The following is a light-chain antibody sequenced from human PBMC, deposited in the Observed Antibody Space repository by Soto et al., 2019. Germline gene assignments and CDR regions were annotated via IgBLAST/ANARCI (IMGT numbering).Light chain of an antibody. CDR1: SSDVGGYNY. CDR3: CSYAGSYPWV. V-gene: IGLV2-11*01. J-gene: IGLJ3*02. CDR2: DVS. Sequence: QSALTQPRSVSGSPGQSVTISCTGTSSDVGGYNYVSWYQQHPGKAPKLMIYDVSKRPSGVPDRFSGSKSGNTASLTISGLQADDEADYYCCSYAGSYPWVFGGGTQLTVL.